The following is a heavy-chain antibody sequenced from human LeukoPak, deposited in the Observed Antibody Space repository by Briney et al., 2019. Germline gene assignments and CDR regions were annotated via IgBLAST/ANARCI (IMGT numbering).Heavy chain of an antibody. D-gene: IGHD3-22*01. V-gene: IGHV3-21*01. J-gene: IGHJ4*02. Sequence: PGGSLRLSCAASGFTFSSYSMNWVRQAPGKGLEWVSSISSSSSYIYYADSVKGRFTISRDNAKNSLYLQMNSLRAEDTAVYYCAGDQNYDSSGYYVAFDYWGQGTLVTVSS. CDR3: AGDQNYDSSGYYVAFDY. CDR1: GFTFSSYS. CDR2: ISSSSSYI.